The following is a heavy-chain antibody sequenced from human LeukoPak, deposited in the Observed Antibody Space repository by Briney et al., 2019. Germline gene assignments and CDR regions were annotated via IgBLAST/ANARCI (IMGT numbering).Heavy chain of an antibody. J-gene: IGHJ4*02. D-gene: IGHD6-19*01. CDR3: ARAESVAGNFDY. V-gene: IGHV1-69*01. Sequence: SVKVSCKASGGTFSSYAISWVRQAPGQGLEWMGGIIPIFGTANYAQKFQGRVTITADESTSTAYMELSSLRSEDTAVYYCARAESVAGNFDYWGQGTLVTVSP. CDR2: IIPIFGTA. CDR1: GGTFSSYA.